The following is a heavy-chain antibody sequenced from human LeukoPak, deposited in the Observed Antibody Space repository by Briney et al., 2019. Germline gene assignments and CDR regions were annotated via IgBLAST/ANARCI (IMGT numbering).Heavy chain of an antibody. CDR3: ARHGLPMVRGVITYFDY. V-gene: IGHV4-59*08. CDR2: IYYSGST. D-gene: IGHD3-10*01. Sequence: SETLSLTCTVSGGSISSYYWSWIRQPPGKGLEWIGYIYYSGSTNYNPSLKSRVTISVDTSKNQFSLKRSSVTAADTAVYYCARHGLPMVRGVITYFDYWGQGTLVTVSS. J-gene: IGHJ4*02. CDR1: GGSISSYY.